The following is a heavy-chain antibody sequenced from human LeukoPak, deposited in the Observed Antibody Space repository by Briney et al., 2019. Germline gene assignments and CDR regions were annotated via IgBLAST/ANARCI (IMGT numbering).Heavy chain of an antibody. CDR2: IYYSGST. J-gene: IGHJ4*02. CDR1: GGSISTYY. Sequence: SETLSLTCTVSGGSISTYYWNWIRQPPGKGLEWIGYIYYSGSTNYNPSLKSRVTISVDTSKNQFSLKLSSVTAADTAVYYCARADSSGWYGYYFDYWGQGTLVIVSS. V-gene: IGHV4-59*01. D-gene: IGHD6-19*01. CDR3: ARADSSGWYGYYFDY.